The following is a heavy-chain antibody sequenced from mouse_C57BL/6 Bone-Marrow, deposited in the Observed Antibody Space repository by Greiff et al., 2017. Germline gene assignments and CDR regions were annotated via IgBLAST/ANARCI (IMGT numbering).Heavy chain of an antibody. J-gene: IGHJ3*01. D-gene: IGHD2-1*01. CDR2: IYPRSGNT. CDR1: GYTFTSYG. Sequence: QVQLKQSGAELARPGASVKLSCKASGYTFTSYGISWVKQRTGQGLEWIGEIYPRSGNTYYNEKFKGKATLTADKSSSTAYMELRSLTSEDSAVYFCATFYYGNYAFAYWGQGTLVTVSA. V-gene: IGHV1-81*01. CDR3: ATFYYGNYAFAY.